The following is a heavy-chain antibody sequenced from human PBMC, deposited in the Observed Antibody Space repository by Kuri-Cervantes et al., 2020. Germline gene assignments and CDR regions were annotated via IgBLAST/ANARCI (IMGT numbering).Heavy chain of an antibody. CDR2: ISWNSGSI. CDR1: GFTFDDCA. CDR3: ARAVRITGYSSSSPYYYGMDV. D-gene: IGHD6-13*01. J-gene: IGHJ6*02. V-gene: IGHV3-9*01. Sequence: GGSLRLSCAASGFTFDDCAMHWVRQAPGKGLEWVSGISWNSGSIGYADSVEGRFTISRDNAKNSLYLQMNSLRAEDTAVYYCARAVRITGYSSSSPYYYGMDVWGQGTTVTVSS.